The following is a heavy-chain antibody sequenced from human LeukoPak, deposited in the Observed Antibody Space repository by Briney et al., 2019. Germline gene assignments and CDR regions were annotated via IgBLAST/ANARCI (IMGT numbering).Heavy chain of an antibody. CDR3: ARCRLSEYDSFDI. CDR1: GYTFTSYY. V-gene: IGHV1-46*01. CDR2: LNPSGGST. Sequence: ASVNVSCQASGYTFTSYYMHWVRQAPGQGLEWMGILNPSGGSTSYAQKFQGRPTMTRDTFTNTVYMDLSSLRAEDTAVYYCARCRLSEYDSFDIWGQGTMVTVSS. J-gene: IGHJ3*02. D-gene: IGHD2-2*01.